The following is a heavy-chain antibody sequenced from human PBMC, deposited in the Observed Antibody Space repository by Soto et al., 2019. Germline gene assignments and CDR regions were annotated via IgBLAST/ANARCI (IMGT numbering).Heavy chain of an antibody. D-gene: IGHD6-13*01. J-gene: IGHJ4*02. Sequence: ASVKVSCKASGYTFTSYGISWVRQAPGQGLEWMGWISAYNGNTNYAQKLQGRVTMTTDTSTSTAYMELRSLRSDDTAVYYCARDRPYSSSGLFSDYWGQGTLFTVSS. CDR1: GYTFTSYG. CDR3: ARDRPYSSSGLFSDY. CDR2: ISAYNGNT. V-gene: IGHV1-18*01.